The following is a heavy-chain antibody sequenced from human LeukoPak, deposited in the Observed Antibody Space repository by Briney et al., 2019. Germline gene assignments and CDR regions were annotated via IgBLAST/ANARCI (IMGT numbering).Heavy chain of an antibody. CDR3: ARDLLNDEGSSYFFDQ. CDR2: ISKSSDRI. D-gene: IGHD2-2*01. Sequence: GGSLRLSCAASGFTFSSYSMNWVRQAPGKGLEWVSYISKSSDRIYHADSVKGRFTISRDNAKNSLYLQMDSLRAEDTAVYYCARDLLNDEGSSYFFDQWGEGTLVTVSS. V-gene: IGHV3-48*04. CDR1: GFTFSSYS. J-gene: IGHJ4*02.